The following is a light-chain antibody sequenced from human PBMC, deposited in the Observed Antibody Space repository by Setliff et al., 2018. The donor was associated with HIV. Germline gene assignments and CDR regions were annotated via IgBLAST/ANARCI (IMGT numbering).Light chain of an antibody. CDR3: SSYTSSSTL. CDR1: SSDVGGYNY. Sequence: QSALTQPASVSGSPGQSITISCTGTSSDVGGYNYVSWYQQHPGKAPKLMIYEVSNRPSGASNRFSGSKSGNTASLTISGLQAEDEADYYCSSYTSSSTLFGTGTKGTVL. CDR2: EVS. V-gene: IGLV2-14*01. J-gene: IGLJ1*01.